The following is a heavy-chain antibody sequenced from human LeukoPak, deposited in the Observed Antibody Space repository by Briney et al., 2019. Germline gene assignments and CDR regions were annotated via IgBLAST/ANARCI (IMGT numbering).Heavy chain of an antibody. V-gene: IGHV1-69*13. CDR1: GGTFSSYA. J-gene: IGHJ6*03. D-gene: IGHD3-3*01. Sequence: SVKVSCKASGGTFSSYAISWVRQAPGQGLEWMGGIIPIFGTANYAQKFQGRVTITADESTRTAYMELSSLRSEDTAVYYCARGRTIFGVVNYYYYYMDVWGKGTTVTVSS. CDR2: IIPIFGTA. CDR3: ARGRTIFGVVNYYYYYMDV.